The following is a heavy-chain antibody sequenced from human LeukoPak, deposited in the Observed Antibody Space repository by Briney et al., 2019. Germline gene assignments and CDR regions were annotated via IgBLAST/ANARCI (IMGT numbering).Heavy chain of an antibody. Sequence: PSETLSLTCAVYGGSFSGYYWSWIRQPPGKGLEWIGEINHSGSTNYNPSLKSRVTISVDTSKNQFSLKLSSVTAADTAAYFCARARNYYDSSDYYYEGDAFDIWGQGTMVTVSS. CDR1: GGSFSGYY. CDR3: ARARNYYDSSDYYYEGDAFDI. J-gene: IGHJ3*02. V-gene: IGHV4-34*01. D-gene: IGHD3-22*01. CDR2: INHSGST.